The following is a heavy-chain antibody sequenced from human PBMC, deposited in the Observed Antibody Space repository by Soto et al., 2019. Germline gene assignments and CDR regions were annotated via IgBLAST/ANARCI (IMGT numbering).Heavy chain of an antibody. CDR3: ARDESKWSSGVVNYYGMDV. J-gene: IGHJ6*02. Sequence: PGGSLRLSCAASGLTFSSYWMSWVRQAPGKGLEWVANIKQDGSEKYYVDSVKGRFTISRDNAKNSLYLQMNSLRAEDTAVYYCARDESKWSSGVVNYYGMDVWGQGTTVTVSS. D-gene: IGHD3-3*01. CDR2: IKQDGSEK. V-gene: IGHV3-7*01. CDR1: GLTFSSYW.